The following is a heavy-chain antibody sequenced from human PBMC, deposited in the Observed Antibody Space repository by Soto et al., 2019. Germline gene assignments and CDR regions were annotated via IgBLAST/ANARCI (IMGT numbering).Heavy chain of an antibody. Sequence: QVQLQESGPGLVKPSETLSLTCTVSGGYISNYYWSWIRQPPGKGLEWIGYIYYSGSTNYNPSLKRRVTISIDTSKNQFSLKLRSVTAADTAVYYCARSDYNWFDPWGQGTLVTVSS. CDR3: ARSDYNWFDP. J-gene: IGHJ5*02. V-gene: IGHV4-59*01. CDR1: GGYISNYY. CDR2: IYYSGST. D-gene: IGHD2-21*02.